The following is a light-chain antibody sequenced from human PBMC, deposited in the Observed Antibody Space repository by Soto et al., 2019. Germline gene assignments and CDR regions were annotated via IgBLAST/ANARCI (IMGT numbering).Light chain of an antibody. Sequence: QSVLTQPASVSGSPGQSITISCAGTSSDIGGSKYVSWYQQHPGKAPKLMIYGVSNRPSGVSNRFSGSKSGNTASLTISGLQAEDEADYFCYSSRSSSSTFYVFGTGTKVTVL. J-gene: IGLJ1*01. CDR2: GVS. CDR1: SSDIGGSKY. CDR3: YSSRSSSSTFYV. V-gene: IGLV2-14*03.